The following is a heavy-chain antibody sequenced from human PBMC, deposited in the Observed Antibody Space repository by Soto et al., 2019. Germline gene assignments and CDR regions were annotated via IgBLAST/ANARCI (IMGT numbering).Heavy chain of an antibody. J-gene: IGHJ4*02. CDR2: INPNSGGT. CDR3: ARVDTARRQQPGY. D-gene: IGHD5-18*01. CDR1: GYTFTSYY. V-gene: IGHV1-2*02. Sequence: ASVKVSCKASGYTFTSYYMHWVRQAPGQGLEWMGWINPNSGGTNYAQKFQGRVTMTRDTSISTAYMELSRLRSDDTAVYYCARVDTARRQQPGYWGQGTLVTVSS.